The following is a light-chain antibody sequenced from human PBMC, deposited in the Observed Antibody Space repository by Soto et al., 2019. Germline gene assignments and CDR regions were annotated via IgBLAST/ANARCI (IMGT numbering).Light chain of an antibody. J-gene: IGLJ1*01. CDR2: EVS. Sequence: QSALTQPGSVSGSPGQSITISCTGTSSDVGGYRYVSWFQQNPGKAPKLIIYEVSNRPSGVSSRFSGSKSDNTASLTISGLQADDEADYYCCSYTSTDIPYVFGTGTKVTVL. CDR3: CSYTSTDIPYV. V-gene: IGLV2-14*01. CDR1: SSDVGGYRY.